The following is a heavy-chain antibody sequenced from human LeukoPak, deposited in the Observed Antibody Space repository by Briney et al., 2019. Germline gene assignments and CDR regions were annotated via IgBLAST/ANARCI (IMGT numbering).Heavy chain of an antibody. V-gene: IGHV4-59*01. J-gene: IGHJ4*02. D-gene: IGHD6-19*01. Sequence: PSETLSLTCTVSGCSISSYYWSWIRQPPGKGLEWIGYIYYSGSTNYNPSLKSRVTISVDTSKNQFSLKLSSVTAADTAVYYCARGEQWLAHDYWGQGTLVTVSS. CDR3: ARGEQWLAHDY. CDR2: IYYSGST. CDR1: GCSISSYY.